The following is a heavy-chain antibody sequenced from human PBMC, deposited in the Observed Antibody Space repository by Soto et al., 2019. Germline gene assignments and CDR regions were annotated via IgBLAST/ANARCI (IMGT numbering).Heavy chain of an antibody. Sequence: QVQLVQSGAEVKKPGASVKVSCKVSGDTLTKISMHWVRQAPGRGREWMGGFDPEDGETIYAQKFQGRVTMTEDTSTDTAYMELSSLRSEDTAVYSCATSPTITIFGVVSLGMDVWSQGTTVTISS. J-gene: IGHJ6*02. CDR1: GDTLTKIS. D-gene: IGHD3-3*01. V-gene: IGHV1-24*01. CDR3: ATSPTITIFGVVSLGMDV. CDR2: FDPEDGET.